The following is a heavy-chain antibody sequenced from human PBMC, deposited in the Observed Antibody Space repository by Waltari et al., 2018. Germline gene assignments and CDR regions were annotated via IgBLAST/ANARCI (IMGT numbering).Heavy chain of an antibody. J-gene: IGHJ4*02. D-gene: IGHD6-6*01. CDR2: INHSGGA. V-gene: IGHV4-34*01. CDR1: GGSFSGYY. Sequence: QVQLQQWVAGLLRPSDTLSLTCSVYGGSFSGYYLTWIRQLPGKGLEWIGEINHSGGANYNPSLKSRVTISEDTSKNQFSLKLNSVTAADTAVYYCARGGIADRLAVWGQGTLVTVSS. CDR3: ARGGIADRLAV.